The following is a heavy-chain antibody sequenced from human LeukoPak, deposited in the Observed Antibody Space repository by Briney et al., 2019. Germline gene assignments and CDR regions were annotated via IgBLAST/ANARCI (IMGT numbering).Heavy chain of an antibody. CDR3: ARGGQQMVPPYGLDV. Sequence: GGSLRLSCAASGFTVSSNYMNWVRQAPGKGLEWVSYISGSGNFAIYADSVRGRFTISRDNAKISLSLQMNSLRAEDTAVYYCARGGQQMVPPYGLDVWGQGTTVTVSS. J-gene: IGHJ6*02. CDR2: ISGSGNFA. V-gene: IGHV3-11*06. D-gene: IGHD6-13*01. CDR1: GFTVSSNY.